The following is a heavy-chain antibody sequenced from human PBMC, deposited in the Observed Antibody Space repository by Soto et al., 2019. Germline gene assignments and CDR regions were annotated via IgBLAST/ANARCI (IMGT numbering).Heavy chain of an antibody. V-gene: IGHV1-18*01. CDR3: ARASHPGYCSGGSCPGDV. CDR2: ISAYNGNT. CDR1: GYTFTSYG. D-gene: IGHD2-15*01. J-gene: IGHJ3*01. Sequence: APVKVSCKASGYTFTSYGISWVRQAPGQGLEWMGWISAYNGNTNYAQKLQGRVTMTTDTSTSTAYMELRSLRSDDTAVYYCARASHPGYCSGGSCPGDVWGQGTMVTVSS.